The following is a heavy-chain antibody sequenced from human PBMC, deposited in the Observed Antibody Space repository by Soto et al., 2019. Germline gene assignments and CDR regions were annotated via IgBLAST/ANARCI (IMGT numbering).Heavy chain of an antibody. CDR3: GKSRNLISDDAQMGDYDY. J-gene: IGHJ4*02. CDR2: IYWDDDE. D-gene: IGHD3-16*01. Sequence: QITLKESGPTLVKPTQTLKLTCSFSGFSLTTDGVGVGWVRQPPGEALERLALIYWDDDERYSPSLKTRLTVTKDPSKNQVVIIMTNMDPIATATYYCGKSRNLISDDAQMGDYDYWCQGTLVTVSS. V-gene: IGHV2-5*02. CDR1: GFSLTTDGVG.